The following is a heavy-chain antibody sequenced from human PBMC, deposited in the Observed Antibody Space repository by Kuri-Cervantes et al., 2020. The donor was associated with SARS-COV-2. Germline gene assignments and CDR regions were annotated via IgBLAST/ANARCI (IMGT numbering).Heavy chain of an antibody. CDR1: GFTFEDYA. J-gene: IGHJ3*02. Sequence: GGSLRLSCAASGFTFEDYAMHWVRQAPGRGLEWVSVISGDGDSTYYADSVKGRFTISRDNSKSSLYLQMNSLRAEDMALYYCAKALAPYDFWSDAFDIWGQGTMVTVSS. CDR3: AKALAPYDFWSDAFDI. V-gene: IGHV3-43D*03. D-gene: IGHD3-3*01. CDR2: ISGDGDST.